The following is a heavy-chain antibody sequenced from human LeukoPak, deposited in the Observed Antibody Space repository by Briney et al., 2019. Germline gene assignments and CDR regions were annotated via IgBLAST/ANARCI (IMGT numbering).Heavy chain of an antibody. J-gene: IGHJ3*02. Sequence: GGSLRLSCAASGFTFSDYYMSWIRQAPGKGLKWVSYISSSSSYTNYADSVKGRFTISRDNAKNSLYLQMNSLRAEDTAVYYCARDERGYCSSTSCLHDAFDIWGQGTMVTVSS. CDR2: ISSSSSYT. CDR1: GFTFSDYY. CDR3: ARDERGYCSSTSCLHDAFDI. D-gene: IGHD2-2*01. V-gene: IGHV3-11*06.